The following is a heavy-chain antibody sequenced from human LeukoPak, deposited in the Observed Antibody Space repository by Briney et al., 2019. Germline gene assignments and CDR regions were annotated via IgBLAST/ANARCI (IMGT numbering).Heavy chain of an antibody. V-gene: IGHV3-66*01. D-gene: IGHD6-13*01. Sequence: GGSLRLSCAASGLTVSSNYMSWARQAPGKGLEWVSVIYSGGSTYYADSVKDRFTISRDNSKNMLYLQMNSLRAEDTALYYCARDQGGSSSWYMDSWGQGTLVTVSS. CDR2: IYSGGST. CDR3: ARDQGGSSSWYMDS. J-gene: IGHJ4*02. CDR1: GLTVSSNY.